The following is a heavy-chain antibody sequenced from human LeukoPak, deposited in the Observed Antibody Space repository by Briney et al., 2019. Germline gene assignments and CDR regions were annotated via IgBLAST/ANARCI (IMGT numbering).Heavy chain of an antibody. CDR3: AKGLDYDSSGYYSY. CDR2: ISWNSGSI. V-gene: IGHV3-9*01. D-gene: IGHD3-22*01. CDR1: GFTFSSYA. Sequence: GGSLRLSCAASGFTFSSYAMSWVRQAPGKGLEWVSGISWNSGSIGYADSVKGRLTISRDNAKNSLYLQMNSLRAEDTALYYCAKGLDYDSSGYYSYWGQGTLVTVSS. J-gene: IGHJ4*02.